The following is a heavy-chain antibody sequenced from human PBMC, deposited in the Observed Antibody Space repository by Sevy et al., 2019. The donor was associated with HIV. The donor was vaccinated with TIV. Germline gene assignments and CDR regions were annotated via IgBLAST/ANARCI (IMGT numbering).Heavy chain of an antibody. CDR3: TRDRGRLQGYYFDY. Sequence: GGSLRLSCTASGFTFGDYAMSWFRQAPGKGLEWVGFIRSKAYGGTTDYAGAVKGRFTISRDDSKSIAYLQMNSLETEDTAVYYCTRDRGRLQGYYFDYWGQGTLVTVSS. CDR1: GFTFGDYA. V-gene: IGHV3-49*03. J-gene: IGHJ4*02. CDR2: IRSKAYGGTT. D-gene: IGHD4-4*01.